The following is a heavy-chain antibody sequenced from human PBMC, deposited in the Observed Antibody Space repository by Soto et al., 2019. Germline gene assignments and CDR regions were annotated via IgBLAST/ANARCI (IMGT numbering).Heavy chain of an antibody. D-gene: IGHD2-2*03. CDR2: ISGSGGST. J-gene: IGHJ6*02. V-gene: IGHV3-23*01. CDR3: AKTGYCISTSCYWDYYYGMDV. CDR1: GFTFSSYA. Sequence: GSLRLSCAASGFTFSSYAMSWVRQAPGKGLEWVSAISGSGGSTYYADSVKGRFTISRDNSKNTLYLQMNSLRAEDTAVYYCAKTGYCISTSCYWDYYYGMDVWGQGTTVTVSS.